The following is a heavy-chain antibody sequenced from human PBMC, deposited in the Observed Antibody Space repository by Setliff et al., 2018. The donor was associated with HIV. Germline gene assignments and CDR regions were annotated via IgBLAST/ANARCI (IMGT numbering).Heavy chain of an antibody. Sequence: ASVKVSCKVSGYTLTELSIHWVRQAPGKGLEWMGGFDPEYDKTFYAQKFQGRVTMSEDSSTDTAYMELTSLRSEDTAVYYCATRAYDSSGYLRSRVSGAAFDIWGQGTMVTVSS. V-gene: IGHV1-24*01. CDR3: ATRAYDSSGYLRSRVSGAAFDI. CDR1: GYTLTELS. D-gene: IGHD3-22*01. CDR2: FDPEYDKT. J-gene: IGHJ3*02.